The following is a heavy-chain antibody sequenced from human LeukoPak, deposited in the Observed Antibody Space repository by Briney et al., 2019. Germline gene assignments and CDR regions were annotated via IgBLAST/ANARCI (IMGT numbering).Heavy chain of an antibody. J-gene: IGHJ4*02. V-gene: IGHV3-21*01. CDR3: ARDQRGYSGYEIDY. Sequence: GGSLRLSCAASGFTFSSYSMNWVRQAPGKGLEWVSSISSSSSYIYYADSVKGRFTISRDNAKNALYLQMNSLRAEDTAVYYCARDQRGYSGYEIDYWGQGTLVTVSS. D-gene: IGHD5-12*01. CDR1: GFTFSSYS. CDR2: ISSSSSYI.